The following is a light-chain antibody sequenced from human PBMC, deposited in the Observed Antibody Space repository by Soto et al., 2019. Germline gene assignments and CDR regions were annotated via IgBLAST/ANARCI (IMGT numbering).Light chain of an antibody. V-gene: IGKV3-15*01. CDR1: QSVSSN. J-gene: IGKJ5*01. CDR3: QQRSNWPTIT. Sequence: EIVRTQSPATLSVSPGERATLSCRASQSVSSNLAWYQQKPCQAHRLLIYGASTRATGIPARFSGSGSGTEFTLTISSLQSEDFAVYYCQQRSNWPTITFGQGTRLEIK. CDR2: GAS.